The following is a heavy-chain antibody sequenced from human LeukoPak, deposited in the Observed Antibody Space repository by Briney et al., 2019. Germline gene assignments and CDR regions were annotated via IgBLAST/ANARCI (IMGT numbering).Heavy chain of an antibody. CDR2: IYHSGRT. D-gene: IGHD5-18*01. J-gene: IGHJ4*02. V-gene: IGHV4-38-2*02. CDR3: ARGMGDTAMVTTAVDY. Sequence: PSETLSLTCTVSGYSISSGYYWGWIRQPPGKGLEWIGSIYHSGRTYYNPSLKSRVTISVDTSKNQFFLNLSTVTAADTAVYYCARGMGDTAMVTTAVDYWGQGTLVTVSS. CDR1: GYSISSGYY.